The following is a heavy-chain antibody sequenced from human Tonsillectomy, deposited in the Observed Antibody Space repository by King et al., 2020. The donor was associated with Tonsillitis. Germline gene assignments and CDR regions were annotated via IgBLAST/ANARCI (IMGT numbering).Heavy chain of an antibody. CDR2: VYHSGST. CDR1: GGSIISSNW. Sequence: LQLQESGPGLVKPSGTLSLTCAVSGGSIISSNWWSWVRQPPGKGLEWIGEVYHSGSTNYNPSLKSRVTISVDKSKNQSSLKLSSVTAADTAVYYCARGYDVLTGKFYFDYWGQGTLVTVSS. J-gene: IGHJ4*02. CDR3: ARGYDVLTGKFYFDY. D-gene: IGHD3-9*01. V-gene: IGHV4-4*02.